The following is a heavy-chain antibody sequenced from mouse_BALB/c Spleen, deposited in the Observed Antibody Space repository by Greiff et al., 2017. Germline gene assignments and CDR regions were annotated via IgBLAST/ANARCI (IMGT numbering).Heavy chain of an antibody. V-gene: IGHV1S56*01. CDR1: GYTFTSYY. CDR3: ARYGNYDPLDY. CDR2: IYPGNVNT. Sequence: VHLVESGPELVKPGASVRISCKASGYTFTSYYIHWVKQRPGQGLEWIGWIYPGNVNTKYNEKFKGKATLTADKSSSTAYMQLSSLTSEDAAVYFCARYGNYDPLDYWGQGTTLTVSS. D-gene: IGHD2-1*01. J-gene: IGHJ2*01.